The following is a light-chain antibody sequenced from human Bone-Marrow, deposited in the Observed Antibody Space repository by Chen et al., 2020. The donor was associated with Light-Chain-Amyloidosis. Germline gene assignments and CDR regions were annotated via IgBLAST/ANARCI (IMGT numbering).Light chain of an antibody. J-gene: IGLJ3*02. CDR1: NIGSTS. CDR2: DDS. CDR3: QVWDRSSDRPV. V-gene: IGLV3-21*02. Sequence: SYVLTQPSSVSVAPGQTATIACGGNNIGSTSVHWYQQTPGQAPLLVVYDDSDRPSGIPERLSGSNSRNTATRTSSRVEAGDEADYYCQVWDRSSDRPVFGGGTKLTVL.